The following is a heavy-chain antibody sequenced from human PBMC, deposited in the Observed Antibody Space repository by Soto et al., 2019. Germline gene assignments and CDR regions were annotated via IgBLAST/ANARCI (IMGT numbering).Heavy chain of an antibody. J-gene: IGHJ4*02. CDR2: ISSSGTTI. D-gene: IGHD6-13*01. V-gene: IGHV3-48*03. CDR3: VRFGGAAAGPGDY. Sequence: EVQLVESGGGLVQPGGSLRLSCVASEFTFSSYEMNWVRQAPGKGLEWVSYISSSGTTIYYTDSVKGRFTISRDNAKKSLYLQMNSLRAEDTAVYYCVRFGGAAAGPGDYWGQETLVTVSS. CDR1: EFTFSSYE.